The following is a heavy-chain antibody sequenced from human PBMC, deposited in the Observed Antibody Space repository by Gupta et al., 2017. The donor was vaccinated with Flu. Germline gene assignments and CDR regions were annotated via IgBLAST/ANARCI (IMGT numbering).Heavy chain of an antibody. CDR1: GFSLSTSGVG. V-gene: IGHV2-5*01. J-gene: IGHJ5*02. CDR3: AHSRYCSSTSCYAPPHYNWFDP. CDR2: IYWNDDK. D-gene: IGHD2-2*01. Sequence: QITLKESGPTLVKPTQTLTLTCTFSGFSLSTSGVGVGWIRQPPGTALEWLARIYWNDDKRYSPSLKSRLTITKDTSKNQVVLTMTNMDPVDTATYYCAHSRYCSSTSCYAPPHYNWFDPWGQGTLVTVSA.